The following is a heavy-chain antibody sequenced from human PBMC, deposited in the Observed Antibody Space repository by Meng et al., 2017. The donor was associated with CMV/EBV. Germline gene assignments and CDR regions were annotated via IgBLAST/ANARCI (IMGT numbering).Heavy chain of an antibody. V-gene: IGHV4-31*02. Sequence: GGSIRGGCYCWGWIRQHPGKGLGCIGFIYYSGSTYYAPSLKSRVTISVDTSKNQFSLKLSSVTAADTAVYYCARGGIAAAGSDFFDYWGQGTLVTVSS. CDR1: GGSIRGGCYC. CDR3: ARGGIAAAGSDFFDY. J-gene: IGHJ4*02. D-gene: IGHD6-13*01. CDR2: IYYSGST.